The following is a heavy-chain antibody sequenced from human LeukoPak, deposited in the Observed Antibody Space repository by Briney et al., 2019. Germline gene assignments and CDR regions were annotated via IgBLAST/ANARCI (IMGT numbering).Heavy chain of an antibody. Sequence: ASVKVSCKASGFTFTSYYMNWVQQAPGQGLEWMGIINPSGGSTSYAQKFQGRLTVTRDMSTSIVYMELGSLRSEDTAKYYCARHPDSSPALLDLWGQGTMVTVSS. D-gene: IGHD6-13*01. CDR3: ARHPDSSPALLDL. V-gene: IGHV1-46*01. CDR2: INPSGGST. CDR1: GFTFTSYY. J-gene: IGHJ3*01.